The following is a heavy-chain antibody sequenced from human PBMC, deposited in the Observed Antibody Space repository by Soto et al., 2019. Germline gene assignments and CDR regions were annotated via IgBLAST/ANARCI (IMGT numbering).Heavy chain of an antibody. D-gene: IGHD3-10*01. CDR3: AKDLWVDYYGSGSSLNGFDP. J-gene: IGHJ5*02. V-gene: IGHV3-23*01. Sequence: GGSLRLSCAASGFTFSSYAMSWVRQAPGKGLEWVSAISGSGGSTYYADSVKGRFTISRDNSKNTLYLQMNSLRAEDTAVYYCAKDLWVDYYGSGSSLNGFDPWGQGTLVTVSS. CDR2: ISGSGGST. CDR1: GFTFSSYA.